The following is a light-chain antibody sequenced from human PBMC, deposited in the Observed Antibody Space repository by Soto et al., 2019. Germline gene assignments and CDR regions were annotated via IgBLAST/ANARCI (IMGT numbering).Light chain of an antibody. CDR2: GVS. Sequence: IVLTXSPATLSVSPGERVPLSCRASQSVDISLAWYQQKPGQAPRLLIYGVSSRATGIPDRFSGSGSGTDFTLTITRLEPEDFAVYYCQHYGYSLWTFGQGTKVDIK. V-gene: IGKV3-20*01. CDR3: QHYGYSLWT. J-gene: IGKJ1*01. CDR1: QSVDIS.